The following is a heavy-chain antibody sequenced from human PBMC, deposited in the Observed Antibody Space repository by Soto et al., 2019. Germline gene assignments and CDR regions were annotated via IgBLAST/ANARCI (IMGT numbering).Heavy chain of an antibody. D-gene: IGHD3-10*01. CDR3: ARDRYGVGSYWVY. J-gene: IGHJ4*02. CDR1: EGTLSSYA. V-gene: IGHV1-69*13. CDR2: IVPIFART. Sequence: ASVKVSCKASEGTLSSYAVSWVRQAPGQGLEWVGGIVPIFARTHYARKFEGRVKITADGITNTAHMELSSLRFDDTAVYYCARDRYGVGSYWVYWGQGTLVTRIL.